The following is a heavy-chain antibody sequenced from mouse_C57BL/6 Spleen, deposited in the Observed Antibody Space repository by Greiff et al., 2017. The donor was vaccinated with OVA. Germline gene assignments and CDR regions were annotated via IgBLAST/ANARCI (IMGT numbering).Heavy chain of an antibody. CDR2: IYPGSGST. CDR3: ARWPLGQAWFAY. CDR1: GYTFTSYW. V-gene: IGHV1-55*01. J-gene: IGHJ3*01. D-gene: IGHD4-1*01. Sequence: VQLQQPGAELVTPGASVKMSCKASGYTFTSYWITWVKQRPGQGLEWIGDIYPGSGSTNYNEKFKSKATLTVDTSSSTAYMQLSSLTSEDSAVYYCARWPLGQAWFAYWGQGTLVTVSA.